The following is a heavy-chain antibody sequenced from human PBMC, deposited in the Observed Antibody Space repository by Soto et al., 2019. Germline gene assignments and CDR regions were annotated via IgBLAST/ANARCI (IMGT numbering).Heavy chain of an antibody. Sequence: ETLSLTCPVPGDSINSYYWSWIRQPSGKGLEWIGLIYTSGSTNYNPSLKSRVTMSLDTSKNQFSLKLNSVTAADTAVYYCARELMTYYDFWSGSNPAGMDVWGQGTKVTVSS. J-gene: IGHJ6*02. D-gene: IGHD3-3*01. CDR3: ARELMTYYDFWSGSNPAGMDV. V-gene: IGHV4-4*07. CDR1: GDSINSYY. CDR2: IYTSGST.